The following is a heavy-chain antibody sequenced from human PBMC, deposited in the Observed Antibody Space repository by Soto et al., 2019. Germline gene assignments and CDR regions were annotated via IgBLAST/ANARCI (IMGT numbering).Heavy chain of an antibody. CDR2: IYYSGST. J-gene: IGHJ5*02. CDR1: GGSVSSGSYY. D-gene: IGHD2-15*01. CDR3: ARDGVVATDNWFDP. Sequence: QVQLQESGPGLVKPSETLSLTCTVSGGSVSSGSYYWSWIRQPPGKGLEWIGYIYYSGSTNYNPSLKCRVTISVDTSKNQFSLKLSYVTAAATAVYYCARDGVVATDNWFDPWGQGTLVTVSS. V-gene: IGHV4-61*01.